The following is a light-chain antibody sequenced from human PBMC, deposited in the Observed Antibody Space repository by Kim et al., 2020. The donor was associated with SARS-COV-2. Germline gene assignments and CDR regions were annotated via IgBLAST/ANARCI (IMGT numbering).Light chain of an antibody. CDR2: GKN. Sequence: ALGQTVRITCQGASLRSYYVSWYQQKPGQAPILVIYGKNNRPSGIPDRFSGSSSGNTASLTITGAQAEDEADYYCNSRDSSGNHLVFGGGTQLTVL. CDR3: NSRDSSGNHLV. V-gene: IGLV3-19*01. J-gene: IGLJ3*02. CDR1: SLRSYY.